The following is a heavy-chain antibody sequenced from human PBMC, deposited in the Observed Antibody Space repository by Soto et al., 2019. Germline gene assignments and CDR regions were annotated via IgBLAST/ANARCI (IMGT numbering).Heavy chain of an antibody. J-gene: IGHJ5*01. V-gene: IGHV3-7*01. Sequence: GGSLRLSCEAYGFTFSNYWMGWVRQAAGKGLEWVANVKLDGSERYYVDSVKGRFTISRDNAKNSVYLQMNSLRAEDSAIYYCARDPIRRDGYVFDSWGQGALVTVSS. D-gene: IGHD5-12*01. CDR3: ARDPIRRDGYVFDS. CDR1: GFTFSNYW. CDR2: VKLDGSER.